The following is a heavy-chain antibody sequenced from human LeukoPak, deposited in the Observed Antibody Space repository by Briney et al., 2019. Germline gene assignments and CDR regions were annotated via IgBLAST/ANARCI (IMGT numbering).Heavy chain of an antibody. CDR1: GYSFTSYW. D-gene: IGHD6-19*01. J-gene: IGHJ3*02. Sequence: GESLKISCKGSGYSFTSYWISWVRQMPGKGLEWMGRIDPRDSYTKYSPSFQGHVSISADRSISTAYLQWSSLKASDTATYYCARQRAGTSDAFDIWGQGTMVTVSS. CDR2: IDPRDSYT. CDR3: ARQRAGTSDAFDI. V-gene: IGHV5-10-1*01.